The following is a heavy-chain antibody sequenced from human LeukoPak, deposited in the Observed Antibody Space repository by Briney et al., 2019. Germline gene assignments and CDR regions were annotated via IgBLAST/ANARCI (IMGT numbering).Heavy chain of an antibody. CDR1: GYSISSGYY. V-gene: IGHV4-38-2*01. J-gene: IGHJ3*02. Sequence: NPSETLSLXCAVSGYSISSGYYWGWIQQPPGKGVEWMGSIYHSGSTYYNPSLKSRVTISVDKSKNQFSLKLSSVAAADTAVYYCARPVYCSSTSCYTGRYAFDIWGQGTMVTVSS. D-gene: IGHD2-2*01. CDR2: IYHSGST. CDR3: ARPVYCSSTSCYTGRYAFDI.